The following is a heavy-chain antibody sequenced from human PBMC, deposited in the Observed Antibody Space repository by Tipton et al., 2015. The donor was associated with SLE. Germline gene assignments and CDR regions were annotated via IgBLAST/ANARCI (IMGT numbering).Heavy chain of an antibody. CDR3: ARSLDSSGTFDY. V-gene: IGHV3-21*05. J-gene: IGHJ4*02. CDR2: ISSTGYT. CDR1: GFTFSSFA. Sequence: SLRLSCAASGFTFSSFAMHWVRQAPGKGLEWVSYISSTGYTSYADSVRGRFTISRDNAKNSLYLQMNSLRAEDTAVYYCARSLDSSGTFDYWGQGTLVTVSS. D-gene: IGHD3-22*01.